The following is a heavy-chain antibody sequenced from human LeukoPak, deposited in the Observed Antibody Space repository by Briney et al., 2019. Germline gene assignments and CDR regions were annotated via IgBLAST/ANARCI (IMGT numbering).Heavy chain of an antibody. Sequence: GGSLRLSCAASGFTFSSYGMHWVRQAPGKGLEWVAVIWYDGSNKYYADSVKGRFTISRDNSKNTLYPQMNSLRAEDTAVYYCARDPDIVVVPAASNPDYWGQGTLVTVSS. J-gene: IGHJ4*02. CDR3: ARDPDIVVVPAASNPDY. V-gene: IGHV3-33*01. CDR1: GFTFSSYG. CDR2: IWYDGSNK. D-gene: IGHD2-2*01.